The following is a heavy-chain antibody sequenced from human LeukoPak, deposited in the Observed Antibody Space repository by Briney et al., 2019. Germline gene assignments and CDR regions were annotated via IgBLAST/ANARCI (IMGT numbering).Heavy chain of an antibody. D-gene: IGHD3-22*01. CDR1: GYTFTSSY. J-gene: IGHJ4*02. Sequence: ASVKVSCKASGYTFTSSYMHWVRQAPGQGLEWMGRINPSGGNTTYAQKFQGRVTMTRDMSTSTVYMELSSLRSEDTAVYYCARDPGYDTSGYYYGYFDYWGLGTLVTVSS. V-gene: IGHV1-46*01. CDR2: INPSGGNT. CDR3: ARDPGYDTSGYYYGYFDY.